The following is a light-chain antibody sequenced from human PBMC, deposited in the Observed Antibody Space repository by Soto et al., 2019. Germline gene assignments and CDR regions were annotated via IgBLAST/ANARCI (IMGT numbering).Light chain of an antibody. CDR3: QQHGSSPWM. CDR2: GAS. Sequence: ETVMTQSPATLSVSPGERVTLSCRASQSVSSNLAWYQQKPGQAPRLLIRGASTRATGIPARFSGSGSGTEFTLTISSLQSEDFAVYYCQQHGSSPWMFGQGTRVEIK. CDR1: QSVSSN. V-gene: IGKV3-15*01. J-gene: IGKJ1*01.